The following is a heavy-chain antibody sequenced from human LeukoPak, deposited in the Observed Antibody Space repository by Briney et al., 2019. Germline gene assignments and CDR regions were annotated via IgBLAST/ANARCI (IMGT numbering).Heavy chain of an antibody. CDR2: ISGSGGST. CDR3: AKERWTTTAFDI. V-gene: IGHV3-23*01. Sequence: PGGSLRLSCAASGFTFSTYAMSWVRQAPGKGLEWVSAISGSGGSTYYADSVKGRFTISRDNSKNTLHLQMNSLRAEDTAGYYCAKERWTTTAFDIWGQGTMVTVSS. J-gene: IGHJ3*02. CDR1: GFTFSTYA. D-gene: IGHD3/OR15-3a*01.